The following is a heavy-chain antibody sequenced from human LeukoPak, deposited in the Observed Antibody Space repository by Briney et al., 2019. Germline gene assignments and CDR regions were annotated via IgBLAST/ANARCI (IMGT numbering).Heavy chain of an antibody. J-gene: IGHJ4*02. CDR3: ARGDYGSGSYYFDY. CDR1: GFTFSSYE. CDR2: ISSSGSTI. Sequence: GGSLRLSCAASGFTFSSYEMNWVRQAPGKGLEGVSYISSSGSTIYYADSVKGRFTISRDNAKNSLYLQMNSLRAEDTAVYYCARGDYGSGSYYFDYWGQGTLVTVSS. V-gene: IGHV3-48*03. D-gene: IGHD3-10*01.